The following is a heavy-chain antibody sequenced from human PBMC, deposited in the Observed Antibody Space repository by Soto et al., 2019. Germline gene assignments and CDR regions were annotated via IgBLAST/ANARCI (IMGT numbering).Heavy chain of an antibody. CDR3: ARKVEGTTLEGGPIAVAGTLIFNWFDP. J-gene: IGHJ5*02. D-gene: IGHD6-19*01. Sequence: QVQLQESGPGLVKPSGTLSLTCAVSGGSISSSNWWSWVRQPPGKGLEWIGEIYHSGSTNYNPSLKSRVTISVDKSKNQFSLKLSSVTAADTAVYYCARKVEGTTLEGGPIAVAGTLIFNWFDPWGQGTLVTVSS. CDR1: GGSISSSNW. CDR2: IYHSGST. V-gene: IGHV4-4*02.